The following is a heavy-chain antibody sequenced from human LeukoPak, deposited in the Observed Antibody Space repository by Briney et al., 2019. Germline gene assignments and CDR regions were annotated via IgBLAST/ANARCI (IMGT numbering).Heavy chain of an antibody. J-gene: IGHJ4*02. CDR3: ARGRQVVRYRMTLHQERTGNDY. V-gene: IGHV4-34*01. CDR2: INHSGST. CDR1: GGSFSGYY. D-gene: IGHD6-13*01. Sequence: SETLSLTCAVYGGSFSGYYWSWIRQPSGKGLEWIGEINHSGSTNYNPSLKSRVTISVDTSKNQFSLKLSSVTAADTAVYYCARGRQVVRYRMTLHQERTGNDYWGQGTLVTVSS.